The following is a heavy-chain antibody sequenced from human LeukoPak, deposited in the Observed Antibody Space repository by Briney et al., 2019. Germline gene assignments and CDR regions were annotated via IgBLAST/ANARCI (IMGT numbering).Heavy chain of an antibody. CDR2: ISGSSSYI. Sequence: GGSLRLSCAASGFTFSSYEMSWVRQAPGKGLEWVSSISGSSSYIYYADSVKGRFTISRDNAKNSLYLQMNSLRAEDTAVYYCARIYYDSSGYFRGYYYYYYMDVWGKGTTVTISS. D-gene: IGHD3-22*01. V-gene: IGHV3-21*01. J-gene: IGHJ6*03. CDR3: ARIYYDSSGYFRGYYYYYYMDV. CDR1: GFTFSSYE.